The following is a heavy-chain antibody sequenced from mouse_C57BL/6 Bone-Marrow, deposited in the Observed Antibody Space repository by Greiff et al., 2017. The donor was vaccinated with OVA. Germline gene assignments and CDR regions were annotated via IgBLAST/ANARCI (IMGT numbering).Heavy chain of an antibody. CDR3: ARYYYGSSPGFAY. Sequence: EVQLQQSGPVLVKPGASVKMSCKASGYTFTDYYMNWVKQSHGKSLEWIGVINPYNGGTSYNQKFKGKATLTVDKSSSTAYMELNSLTSEDSAVYYCARYYYGSSPGFAYWGQGTLVTVSA. J-gene: IGHJ3*01. V-gene: IGHV1-19*01. CDR1: GYTFTDYY. CDR2: INPYNGGT. D-gene: IGHD1-1*01.